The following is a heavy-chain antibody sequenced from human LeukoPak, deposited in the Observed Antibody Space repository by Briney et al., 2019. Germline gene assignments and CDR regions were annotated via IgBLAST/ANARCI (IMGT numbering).Heavy chain of an antibody. J-gene: IGHJ3*01. Sequence: PSETLSLTCTVYGGSLRGHYWSWLRQSPGMGLEWLGDIHHDGRTKYCPSLRSRVTLVLDTSKNEFSLRLTRVTAADTAMYFCAREPEPQDYGDTVNAYDLWGQGTMAIVPS. CDR2: IHHDGRT. D-gene: IGHD4-17*01. CDR3: AREPEPQDYGDTVNAYDL. CDR1: GGSLRGHY. V-gene: IGHV4-34*01.